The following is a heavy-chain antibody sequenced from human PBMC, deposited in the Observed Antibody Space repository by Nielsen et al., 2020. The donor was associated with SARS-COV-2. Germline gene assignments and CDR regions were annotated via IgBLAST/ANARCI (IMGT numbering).Heavy chain of an antibody. J-gene: IGHJ3*02. D-gene: IGHD3-22*01. Sequence: GGSLRLSCKGSGNTFTNYWIAWVRQMPGKGLEWMGIIYPDDSDTRYSPSFQGQVTISADKSINTAYLQWSSLKASDTAMYYCARGRDSSGYYHDAFDIWGQGTMVTVSS. CDR3: ARGRDSSGYYHDAFDI. V-gene: IGHV5-51*01. CDR2: IYPDDSDT. CDR1: GNTFTNYW.